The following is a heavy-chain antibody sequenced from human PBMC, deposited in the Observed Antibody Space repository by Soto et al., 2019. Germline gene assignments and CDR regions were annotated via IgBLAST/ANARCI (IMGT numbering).Heavy chain of an antibody. Sequence: ASVKVSCKASGYTFTSSGISWVRQAPGQGLEWMGWISSDNGNTNYAQHLQGRVSMTTDTSTSTAYMDLRSLRSDDTAVYHCARDQGITTFGLYSMYYYGMDVWG. D-gene: IGHD3-3*01. CDR1: GYTFTSSG. CDR2: ISSDNGNT. J-gene: IGHJ6*02. V-gene: IGHV1-18*01. CDR3: ARDQGITTFGLYSMYYYGMDV.